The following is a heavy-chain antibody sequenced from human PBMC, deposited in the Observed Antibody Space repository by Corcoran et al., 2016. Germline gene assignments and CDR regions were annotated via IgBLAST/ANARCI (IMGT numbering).Heavy chain of an antibody. CDR1: GYTFTSYG. Sequence: QVQLVQSGAEVKKPGASVKVSCKASGYTFTSYGISWVRQAPGQGLEWMGWISAYNGNTNYAQKLQGRVTMTTDTSTSTAYMELRSLRSDDKAVYYCARESGSPDTYYSYGMDVWGQGTTVTVSS. D-gene: IGHD5-18*01. J-gene: IGHJ6*02. V-gene: IGHV1-18*01. CDR3: ARESGSPDTYYSYGMDV. CDR2: ISAYNGNT.